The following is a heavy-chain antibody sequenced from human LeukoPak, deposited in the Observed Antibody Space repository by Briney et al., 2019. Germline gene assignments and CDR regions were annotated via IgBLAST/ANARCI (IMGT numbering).Heavy chain of an antibody. CDR1: GFTFSSYG. Sequence: GGSLRLSCAASGFTFSSYGMHWVRQAPGKGLEWVSFIRYDGSNKYYADSVKGRFTISRDNSKNTLYLQMNSLRAEDTAVYYCAKDLSKGLLYRRGMYYFDYWGQGTLVTVSS. CDR2: IRYDGSNK. D-gene: IGHD3-3*01. CDR3: AKDLSKGLLYRRGMYYFDY. J-gene: IGHJ4*02. V-gene: IGHV3-30*02.